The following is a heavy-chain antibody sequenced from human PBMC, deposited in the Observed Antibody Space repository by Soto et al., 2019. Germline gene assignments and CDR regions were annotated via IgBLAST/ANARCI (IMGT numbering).Heavy chain of an antibody. Sequence: EVQLLESGGGLVQPGGSLRLSCAASGFTFSFCAMSWVRQAPGKGLEWVSSIRGNNGDTYYADSVKGRFTISRDNSKNTLYLQMNSLRVEDTAVYYCAKGHSDSYYYFVYWGQGALVTVSS. D-gene: IGHD3-22*01. CDR3: AKGHSDSYYYFVY. J-gene: IGHJ4*02. CDR2: IRGNNGDT. CDR1: GFTFSFCA. V-gene: IGHV3-23*01.